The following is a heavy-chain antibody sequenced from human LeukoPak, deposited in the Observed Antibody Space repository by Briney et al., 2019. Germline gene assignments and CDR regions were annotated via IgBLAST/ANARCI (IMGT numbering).Heavy chain of an antibody. CDR1: GFTFSKAW. CDR3: TTGRTLSSSNDAFDI. V-gene: IGHV3-15*01. Sequence: RGSLRLSCAASGFTFSKAWMSWVRQAPGKGLEWVGRIKSNTDGGTTDYDAPVKGRFTISRDDSKNTVHLQMNSLKIEDTAVYYCTTGRTLSSSNDAFDIWGQGTMVTVSS. D-gene: IGHD6-13*01. J-gene: IGHJ3*02. CDR2: IKSNTDGGTT.